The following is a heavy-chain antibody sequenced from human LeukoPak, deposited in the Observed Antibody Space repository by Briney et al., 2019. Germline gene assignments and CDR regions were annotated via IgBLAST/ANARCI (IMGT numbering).Heavy chain of an antibody. CDR2: ISINGGST. Sequence: GGSLRLSCSASGFTFSSYDMYWVRQAPGKGREYVSAISINGGSTYYADSVKGRFTISRDNSKNTLYLQMSSLRVEDTAVYYCVNDGSGGYDHDYWGQGTLVTVSS. V-gene: IGHV3-64D*09. D-gene: IGHD5-12*01. CDR1: GFTFSSYD. J-gene: IGHJ4*02. CDR3: VNDGSGGYDHDY.